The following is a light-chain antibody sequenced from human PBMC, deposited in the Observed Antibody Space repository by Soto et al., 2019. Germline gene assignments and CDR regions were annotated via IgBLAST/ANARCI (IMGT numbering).Light chain of an antibody. CDR1: SSDVGGYNY. V-gene: IGLV2-14*01. J-gene: IGLJ1*01. CDR2: DVS. CDR3: SSYTSSSTLLYV. Sequence: QSVLTQPASVSGSPGQSITISCTGTSSDVGGYNYVSWYQQHPGKAPKLMIYDVSNRPSGVSNRFSGSKSGNTASLTISGLQAEDEDDYDCSSYTSSSTLLYVFGTGTKLTVL.